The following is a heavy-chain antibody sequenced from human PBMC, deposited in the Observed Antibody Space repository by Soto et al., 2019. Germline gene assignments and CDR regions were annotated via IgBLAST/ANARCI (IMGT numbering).Heavy chain of an antibody. J-gene: IGHJ4*02. V-gene: IGHV1-69*13. CDR1: GGTFSSYA. CDR3: ARDQPIAVAGTVSAGVFDY. Sequence: ASVKVSCKASGGTFSSYAISWVRQAPGQGLEWMGGIIPIFGTANYAQKFQGRVTITADESTSTAYMELSSLRSEDTAVYYCARDQPIAVAGTVSAGVFDYWGQGTLVTVSS. D-gene: IGHD6-19*01. CDR2: IIPIFGTA.